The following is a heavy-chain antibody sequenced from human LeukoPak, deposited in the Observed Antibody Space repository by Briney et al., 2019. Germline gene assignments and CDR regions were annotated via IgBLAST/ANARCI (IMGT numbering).Heavy chain of an antibody. CDR2: ISWNSGSI. Sequence: SLRLSCAASGFTFDDYAMHWVRQAPGKGLEWVSGISWNSGSIGYADSVKGRFTISRDNAKNSLYLQMNSLRPEDTAVYYCAKDSKRWKTYYYASGSYHFDYWGQGTLVTVSS. J-gene: IGHJ4*02. CDR3: AKDSKRWKTYYYASGSYHFDY. V-gene: IGHV3-9*01. CDR1: GFTFDDYA. D-gene: IGHD3-10*01.